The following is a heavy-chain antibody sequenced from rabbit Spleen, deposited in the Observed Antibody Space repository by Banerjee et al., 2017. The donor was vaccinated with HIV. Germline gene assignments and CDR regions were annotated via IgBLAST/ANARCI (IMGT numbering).Heavy chain of an antibody. V-gene: IGHV1S45*01. Sequence: QEQLEESGGGLVKPEGSLTLTCKASGFSFSRGYDMCWVRQAPGKGLEWIGCIYTGNGKTYYASWAKGRFTISKTSSTTVTLQMTSLTAADTATYFCARDTSTSFSSYGMDLWGPGTLVTVS. CDR1: GFSFSRGYD. J-gene: IGHJ6*01. D-gene: IGHD1-1*01. CDR2: IYTGNGKT. CDR3: ARDTSTSFSSYGMDL.